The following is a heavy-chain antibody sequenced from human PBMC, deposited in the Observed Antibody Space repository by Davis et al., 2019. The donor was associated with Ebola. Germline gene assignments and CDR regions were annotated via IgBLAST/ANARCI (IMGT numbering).Heavy chain of an antibody. J-gene: IGHJ6*02. D-gene: IGHD5-12*01. CDR2: INPSGGST. CDR1: GYTFTSYY. CDR3: ASAPPEWLRLYYYYGMDV. Sequence: ASVKVSCKASGYTFTSYYMHCVRQPPGQGLEWMGIINPSGGSTSYAQKFQGRVTMTRDTSTSTVYMELSSLRSEDTAVYYCASAPPEWLRLYYYYGMDVWGQGTTVTVSS. V-gene: IGHV1-46*01.